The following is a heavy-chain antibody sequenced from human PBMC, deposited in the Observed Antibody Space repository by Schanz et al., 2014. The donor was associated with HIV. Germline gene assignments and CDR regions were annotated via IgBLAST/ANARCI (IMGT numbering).Heavy chain of an antibody. CDR1: GYSITAYY. D-gene: IGHD2-2*02. CDR2: INPNSGAT. V-gene: IGHV1-2*02. J-gene: IGHJ4*02. Sequence: QVHLVQSGAEVKNPGASVKASCKASGYSITAYYIYWVRQAPGQGLEWMGWINPNSGATKYAEKFHGRVTTTRDTSISPLYKEMKSLRPDDTAFYYCTRGGHYTNAFLGGGDHWGQGTLVTVSS. CDR3: TRGGHYTNAFLGGGDH.